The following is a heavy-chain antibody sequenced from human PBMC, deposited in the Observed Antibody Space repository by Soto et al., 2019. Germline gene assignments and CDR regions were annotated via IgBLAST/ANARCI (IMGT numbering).Heavy chain of an antibody. Sequence: ASVKVSCKASGYTFTSYYMHWVRQAPGQGLEWMGIINPSGGSTSYAQKFQGRVTMTRDTSTSTVYMELSSPRSEDTAVYYCARDYDSSGYDYYYGMDVWGQGTTVTVSS. J-gene: IGHJ6*02. CDR2: INPSGGST. CDR1: GYTFTSYY. CDR3: ARDYDSSGYDYYYGMDV. V-gene: IGHV1-46*01. D-gene: IGHD3-22*01.